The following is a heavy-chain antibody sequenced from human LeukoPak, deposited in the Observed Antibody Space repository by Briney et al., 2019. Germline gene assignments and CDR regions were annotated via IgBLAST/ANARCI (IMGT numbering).Heavy chain of an antibody. CDR2: IIPIFGTA. V-gene: IGHV1-69*13. CDR3: ARDVGGNSCILSY. CDR1: GGTFSSYA. Sequence: GASVKVSCKASGGTFSSYAISWVRQAPGQGLEWMGGIIPIFGTANYAQKFQGRVTITADESTSTAYMELSSLRSEDTAVYYCARDVGGNSCILSYWGQGTLVTVSS. J-gene: IGHJ4*02. D-gene: IGHD4-23*01.